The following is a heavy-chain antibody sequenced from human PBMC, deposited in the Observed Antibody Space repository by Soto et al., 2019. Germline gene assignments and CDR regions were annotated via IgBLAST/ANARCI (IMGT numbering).Heavy chain of an antibody. CDR2: IVTAGDT. Sequence: PGGSLRLSCAASGFTFSSYDMHWVRQATGKGLEWASAIVTAGDTYYPGSVKGRFTISRENAKNSLYLQMNSLRTEDTAVYYCAREGDYGGNVDYWGQGTLVTVSS. CDR1: GFTFSSYD. J-gene: IGHJ4*02. V-gene: IGHV3-13*01. D-gene: IGHD4-17*01. CDR3: AREGDYGGNVDY.